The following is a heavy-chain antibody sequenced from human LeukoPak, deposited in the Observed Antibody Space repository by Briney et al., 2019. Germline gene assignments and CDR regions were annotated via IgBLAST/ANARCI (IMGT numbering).Heavy chain of an antibody. CDR1: GFTFRNYG. V-gene: IGHV3-30*02. D-gene: IGHD6-13*01. CDR3: AKDLLAIAEK. Sequence: GGSLRLSCAASGFTFRNYGMSWVRQAPGKGLEWVAFIRYDGSNKYYADSVKGRFTISRDNSKNTLYLQMNSLRAEDTAVYYCAKDLLAIAEKWGQGTLVTVSS. J-gene: IGHJ4*02. CDR2: IRYDGSNK.